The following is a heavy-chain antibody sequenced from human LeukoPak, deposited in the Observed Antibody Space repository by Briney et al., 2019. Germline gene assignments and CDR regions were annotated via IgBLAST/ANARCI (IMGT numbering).Heavy chain of an antibody. Sequence: SETLSLTCAVYGGSFSGYYWSWIRQPPGKGLEWIGEINHSGSTNYNPSLKSRVTMSVDTSKNQFSLKLSSVTAADTAVYYCARDTLTWFDPWGQGTLVTVSS. CDR1: GGSFSGYY. CDR2: INHSGST. V-gene: IGHV4-34*01. J-gene: IGHJ5*02. CDR3: ARDTLTWFDP. D-gene: IGHD4/OR15-4a*01.